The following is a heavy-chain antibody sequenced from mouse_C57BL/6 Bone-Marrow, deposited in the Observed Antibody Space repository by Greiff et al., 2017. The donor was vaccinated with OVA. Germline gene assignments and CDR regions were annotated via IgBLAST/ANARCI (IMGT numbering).Heavy chain of an antibody. V-gene: IGHV5-6*01. CDR1: GFTFSSYG. CDR2: ISSGGSYT. CDR3: ARQSSPHYFDY. Sequence: EVKLMESGGDLVKPGGSLKLSCAASGFTFSSYGMSWVRQTPDKRLEWVATISSGGSYTYYPDSVKGRFTISRDNAKNTLYLQMSSLKSEDTAMYYCARQSSPHYFDYWGQGTTLTVSS. D-gene: IGHD1-1*01. J-gene: IGHJ2*01.